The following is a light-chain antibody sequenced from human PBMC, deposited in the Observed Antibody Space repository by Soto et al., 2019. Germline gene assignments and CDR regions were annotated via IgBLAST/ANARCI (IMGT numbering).Light chain of an antibody. CDR3: MQSVVAPWT. Sequence: DVVMTQTPLSLSVTPGQPASISCKSSQSLVYGDGKTYFHWFLQKSGQPPQPLIHGVSKRVPGVPGMFSGSASGTDFTLKISRVEAEDVGFYYCMQSVVAPWTFGQGTKVEIQ. J-gene: IGKJ1*01. CDR2: GVS. CDR1: QSLVYGDGKTY. V-gene: IGKV2D-29*01.